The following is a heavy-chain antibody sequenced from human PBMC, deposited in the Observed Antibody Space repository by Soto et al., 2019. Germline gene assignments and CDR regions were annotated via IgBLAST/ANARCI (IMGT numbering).Heavy chain of an antibody. J-gene: IGHJ4*02. Sequence: EVQLLESGGHLVQPGGSLRLSCAASGFTFSNYAMTWVRQGPGKGLEWLSVITGSGDTTYYAGSVKGRFTISRDNSQNTLALQMNSLGVEDTAVFYCAKGGGGSAYLQVDSWGQGTLVTVSS. CDR3: AKGGGGSAYLQVDS. D-gene: IGHD3-16*01. V-gene: IGHV3-23*01. CDR1: GFTFSNYA. CDR2: ITGSGDTT.